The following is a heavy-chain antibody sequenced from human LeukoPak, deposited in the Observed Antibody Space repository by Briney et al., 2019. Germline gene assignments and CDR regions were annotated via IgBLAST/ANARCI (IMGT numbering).Heavy chain of an antibody. CDR1: GFTFSSYG. CDR2: ISYDGSNK. V-gene: IGHV3-30*18. D-gene: IGHD3-9*01. Sequence: GGSLRLSCAASGFTFSSYGMHWVRQAPGKGLEWVAVISYDGSNKYYADSVKGRFTISRDNSKNTLYLQMNSLRAEDTAVYYCAKDNYDILTGHPNYYGMDVWGQGTTVTVSS. J-gene: IGHJ6*02. CDR3: AKDNYDILTGHPNYYGMDV.